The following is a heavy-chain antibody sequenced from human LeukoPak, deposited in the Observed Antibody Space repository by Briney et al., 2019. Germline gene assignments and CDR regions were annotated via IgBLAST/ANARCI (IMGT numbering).Heavy chain of an antibody. D-gene: IGHD4-17*01. CDR2: IRYDGSNK. Sequence: GGSLRLSCAASGFTFSSYGMHWVRQAPGKGLEWVAFIRYDGSNKYYADSVKGRFTISRDNSKNTLYLQMNSLRAEDTAVYYCARDTDYGDYEGYFDYWGQGTLVTVSS. J-gene: IGHJ4*02. CDR1: GFTFSSYG. CDR3: ARDTDYGDYEGYFDY. V-gene: IGHV3-30*02.